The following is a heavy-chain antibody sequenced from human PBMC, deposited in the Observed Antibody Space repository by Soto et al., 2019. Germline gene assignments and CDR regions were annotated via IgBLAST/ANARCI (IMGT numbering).Heavy chain of an antibody. V-gene: IGHV4-4*02. J-gene: IGHJ4*02. Sequence: SETLSLTCAVSGGSICSSNRWSWVRQPPGKGLEWIGEIYHSGSTNYNPSLKSRVTISVDKSKNQFSLKLNSVTAADTAVYYCARDKSNYQFFDYWGQGTQVTVSS. CDR3: ARDKSNYQFFDY. CDR2: IYHSGST. CDR1: GGSICSSNR. D-gene: IGHD4-4*01.